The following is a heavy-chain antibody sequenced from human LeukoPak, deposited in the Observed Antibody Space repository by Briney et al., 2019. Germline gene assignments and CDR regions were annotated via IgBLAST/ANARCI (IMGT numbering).Heavy chain of an antibody. V-gene: IGHV4-39*07. CDR3: ARTYYGSLARYMDV. CDR1: GDSISTSSYY. Sequence: PETLSLTCSVSGDSISTSSYYWGWIRQPPGKGLEWIGSIYYSGSTYYNPSLKSRVTISVDTSKNQFSLKLSSVTAADTAVYYCARTYYGSLARYMDVWGKGTTVTVSS. CDR2: IYYSGST. D-gene: IGHD3-10*01. J-gene: IGHJ6*03.